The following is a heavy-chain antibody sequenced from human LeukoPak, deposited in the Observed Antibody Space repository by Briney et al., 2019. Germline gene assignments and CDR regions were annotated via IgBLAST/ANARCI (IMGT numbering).Heavy chain of an antibody. D-gene: IGHD3-10*01. J-gene: IGHJ6*02. CDR1: GYTFTSYA. V-gene: IGHV1-18*01. CDR2: ISNYNGNT. CDR3: ARDSFVVWFGELGYYYGMDV. Sequence: ASVKVSCKASGYTFTSYAVSWVRQAPGQGLEWMGLISNYNGNTNYAQNVQGRVTMTTDTSTSTAYMELRSLRSDDTAVYYCARDSFVVWFGELGYYYGMDVWGQGTTVTVSS.